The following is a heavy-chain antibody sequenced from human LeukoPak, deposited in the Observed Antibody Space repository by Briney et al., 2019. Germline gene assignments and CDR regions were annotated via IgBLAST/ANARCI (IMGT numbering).Heavy chain of an antibody. CDR1: GGSISSYY. CDR2: MYYSGST. V-gene: IGHV4-59*01. CDR3: AREQYSGSDEGFDY. J-gene: IGHJ4*02. D-gene: IGHD5-12*01. Sequence: SETLSLTCTVSGGSISSYYWSWIRQPPGKGLEWIGYMYYSGSTNYNPSLKSRVTISVDTSKNQFSLKLSSVTAADTAVYYCAREQYSGSDEGFDYWGQGTLVTVSS.